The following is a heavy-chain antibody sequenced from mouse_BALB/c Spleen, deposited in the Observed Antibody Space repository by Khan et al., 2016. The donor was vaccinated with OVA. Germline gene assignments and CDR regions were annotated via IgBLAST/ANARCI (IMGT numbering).Heavy chain of an antibody. J-gene: IGHJ3*01. D-gene: IGHD1-1*01. CDR1: GFTFSTYG. CDR3: ARLAYYYVSGEFAY. CDR2: ISSGGSYT. Sequence: EVELVESGGDLVKPEGSLKLSCAASGFTFSTYGMSWVRQTPDKRLEWVATISSGGSYTYYPASVQGRFTISRDNAKTTLYLQMSSLKSEDTTMVYCARLAYYYVSGEFAYWGQGTLVTVSA. V-gene: IGHV5-6*01.